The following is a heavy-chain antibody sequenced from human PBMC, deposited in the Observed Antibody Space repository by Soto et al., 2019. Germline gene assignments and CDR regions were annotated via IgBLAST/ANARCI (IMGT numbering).Heavy chain of an antibody. Sequence: QVHLVQSGAEVKKPGASVKVSCKASGYTFTSYGITWVRQAPGQGLEWMGWISAHNGNTEYAQKLQGRVIVTRDTSTRTAYMALSSLISADTAVYYCARGRYGDYWGQGALVTVSS. CDR1: GYTFTSYG. V-gene: IGHV1-18*01. CDR3: ARGRYGDY. CDR2: ISAHNGNT. J-gene: IGHJ4*02. D-gene: IGHD1-1*01.